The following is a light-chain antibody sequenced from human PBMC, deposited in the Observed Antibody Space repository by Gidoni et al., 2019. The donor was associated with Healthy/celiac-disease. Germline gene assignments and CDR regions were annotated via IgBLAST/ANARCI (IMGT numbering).Light chain of an antibody. Sequence: IQMTQSPSSLSASVGDRVTITCRASQRISSYLNWYQQKPGKAPKLLIYAASSLQSGVPSRFSGSGSGTDFTLTISSLQPEDFATYYCQQCYSTPCTFGPGTKVDIK. CDR1: QRISSY. J-gene: IGKJ3*01. V-gene: IGKV1-39*01. CDR3: QQCYSTPCT. CDR2: AAS.